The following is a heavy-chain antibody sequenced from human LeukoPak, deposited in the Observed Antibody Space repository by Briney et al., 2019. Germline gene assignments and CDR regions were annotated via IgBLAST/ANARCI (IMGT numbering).Heavy chain of an antibody. CDR1: GFTSSSYG. D-gene: IGHD3-10*01. V-gene: IGHV3-7*04. CDR3: ARLYYYGSGSYYYFDY. J-gene: IGHJ4*02. CDR2: IKEDGSEK. Sequence: GGSLRLSCAAPGFTSSSYGMTCVRQAPGKGLEWVANIKEDGSEKYHVDSVKGRFTISRDNAKNSLYLQMNSLRAEDTAVYYCARLYYYGSGSYYYFDYWGQGTLVTVSS.